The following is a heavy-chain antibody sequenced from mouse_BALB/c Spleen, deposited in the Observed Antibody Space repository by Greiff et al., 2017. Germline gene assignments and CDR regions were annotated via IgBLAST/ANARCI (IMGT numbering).Heavy chain of an antibody. D-gene: IGHD2-10*02. CDR1: GYSITSGYY. CDR3: ASGGYGNSYFDY. V-gene: IGHV3-6*02. CDR2: ISYDGSN. Sequence: EVQLVESGPGLVKPSQSLSLTCSVTGYSITSGYYWNWIRQFPGNKLEWMGYISYDGSNNYNPSLKNRISITRDTSKNQFFLKLNSVTTEDTATYYCASGGYGNSYFDYWGQGTTLTVSS. J-gene: IGHJ2*01.